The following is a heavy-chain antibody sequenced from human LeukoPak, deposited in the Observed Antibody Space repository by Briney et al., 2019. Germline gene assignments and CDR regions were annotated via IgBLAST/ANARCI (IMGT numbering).Heavy chain of an antibody. CDR2: IIPIFGTA. D-gene: IGHD3-22*01. V-gene: IGHV1-69*06. Sequence: SVKVSCKASGGTFSSYAISWVRQAPGQGLEWMGGIIPIFGTANYAQKFQGRVTITADKSTSTAYMELSSLRSEDTAVYYCAREEVNSSGYYYLFDYWGQGTLVTVSS. CDR1: GGTFSSYA. CDR3: AREEVNSSGYYYLFDY. J-gene: IGHJ4*02.